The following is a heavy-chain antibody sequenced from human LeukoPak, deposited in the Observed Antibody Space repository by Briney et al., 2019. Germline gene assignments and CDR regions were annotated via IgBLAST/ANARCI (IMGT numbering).Heavy chain of an antibody. V-gene: IGHV1-18*01. J-gene: IGHJ4*02. Sequence: ASVKVSCKASGYTFTSYGISWVRQAPGQGLEWMGWISAYNGNTNYAQKFQGRVTMTEDTSTDTAYMELSSLRSEDTAVYYCATVRSVYYYDSSGYPTFDYWGQGTLVTVSS. CDR1: GYTFTSYG. D-gene: IGHD3-22*01. CDR3: ATVRSVYYYDSSGYPTFDY. CDR2: ISAYNGNT.